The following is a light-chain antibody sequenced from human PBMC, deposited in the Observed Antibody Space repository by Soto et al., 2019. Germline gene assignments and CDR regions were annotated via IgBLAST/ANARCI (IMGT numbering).Light chain of an antibody. CDR1: SSNLAYNS. Sequence: QSVLTPPPSVSAAPGQDVTISCSGSSSNLAYNSLSWYQQLPGTAPKLLIYDDNKRPSGIPARFSGSKSGTSATLGITGLETGDEADYYCGAWDDSLNVYVFGSGTKVTV. CDR2: DDN. J-gene: IGLJ1*01. CDR3: GAWDDSLNVYV. V-gene: IGLV1-51*01.